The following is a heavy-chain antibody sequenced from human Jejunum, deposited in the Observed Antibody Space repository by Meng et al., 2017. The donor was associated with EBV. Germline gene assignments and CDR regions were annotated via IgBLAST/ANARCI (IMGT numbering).Heavy chain of an antibody. V-gene: IGHV3-23*01. CDR3: AKLTDS. CDR2: ISGNGGST. D-gene: IGHD3-16*01. Sequence: EVQLLESGGGLVHPGGSLRFSCAASGFTFSSSTMSWVRQAPGKGLEWVSAISGNGGSTYYADSVKGRFTISRDNSKNTLCLQMNSLRADDTAVYYCAKLTDSWGQGTLVTVSS. CDR1: GFTFSSST. J-gene: IGHJ4*02.